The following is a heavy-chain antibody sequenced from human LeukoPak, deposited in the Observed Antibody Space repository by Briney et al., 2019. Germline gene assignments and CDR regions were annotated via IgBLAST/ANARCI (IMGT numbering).Heavy chain of an antibody. J-gene: IGHJ3*02. CDR2: IYYSGST. D-gene: IGHD6-19*01. CDR1: GGSISSSSYY. V-gene: IGHV4-39*01. CDR3: ASHGSGIAVAARAFDI. Sequence: SETLSLTCTVSGGSISSSSYYWGWIRQPPGKGLEWIGSIYYSGSTCYNPSLKSRVTISVDTSKNQFSLKLSSVTAADTAVYYCASHGSGIAVAARAFDIWGQGTMVTVSS.